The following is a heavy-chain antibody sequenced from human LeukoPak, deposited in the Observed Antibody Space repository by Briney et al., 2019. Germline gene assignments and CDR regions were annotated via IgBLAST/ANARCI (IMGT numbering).Heavy chain of an antibody. CDR1: GFTFSSYA. V-gene: IGHV3-30*04. J-gene: IGHJ6*03. CDR2: ISYDGSNK. Sequence: GGSLRLSCAASGFTFSSYAMHWVRQAPGKGLEWVAVISYDGSNKYYADSVKGRFTISRDNAKNSLYLQMNSLRAEDTAVYYCARGAAASTHYYYYYYMDVWGKGTTVTVSS. D-gene: IGHD6-13*01. CDR3: ARGAAASTHYYYYYYMDV.